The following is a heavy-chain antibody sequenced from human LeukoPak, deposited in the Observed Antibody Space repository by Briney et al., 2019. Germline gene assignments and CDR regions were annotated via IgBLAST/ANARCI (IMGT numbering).Heavy chain of an antibody. J-gene: IGHJ4*02. V-gene: IGHV3-23*01. Sequence: AGGSLRLSCAASGFTFSSYGMSWVRQAPGKGLEWVSTISGSGVSTYYADSVKGRFTISRDNSMNTLYLQMNSLRAEDTAVYYCAKEYYFDYWGQGTLVTVSS. CDR3: AKEYYFDY. CDR1: GFTFSSYG. CDR2: ISGSGVST.